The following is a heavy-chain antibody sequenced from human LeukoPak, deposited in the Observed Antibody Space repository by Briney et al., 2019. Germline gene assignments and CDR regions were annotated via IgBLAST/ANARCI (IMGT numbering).Heavy chain of an antibody. CDR1: GFTFRNYW. CDR2: IKADGSEK. D-gene: IGHD3-16*01. J-gene: IGHJ4*02. Sequence: GGSLRLSCAASGFTFRNYWMNWVRQAPGKGLEWVANIKADGSEKDCVDSVKGRFTISRDNAKNTLYLQMNSLRAEDTAVYYCARVNVCPRCHFDYWGQGTLVTVSS. V-gene: IGHV3-7*02. CDR3: ARVNVCPRCHFDY.